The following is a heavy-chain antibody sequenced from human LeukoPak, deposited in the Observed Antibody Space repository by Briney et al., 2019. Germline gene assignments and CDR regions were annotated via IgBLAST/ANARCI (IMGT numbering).Heavy chain of an antibody. CDR1: GYSLTNHY. Sequence: NPSETLSLTCAVYGYSLTNHYWIWIRQPPGKGLEWVGEVLHTGGTNYNPSLKSRVTISVDTSKNQFFLKLTSVTAADTAVYYCAIRYYYDSSGYLDYWGQGTLVTVSS. D-gene: IGHD3-22*01. J-gene: IGHJ4*02. CDR2: VLHTGGT. CDR3: AIRYYYDSSGYLDY. V-gene: IGHV4-34*12.